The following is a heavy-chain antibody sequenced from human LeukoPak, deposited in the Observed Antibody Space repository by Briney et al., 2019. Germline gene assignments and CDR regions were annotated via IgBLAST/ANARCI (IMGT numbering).Heavy chain of an antibody. Sequence: SETLSLTCTVSGGSISSYYWSWIRQPAGKGLEWIGRIYTSGSTNYNPSLKSRVTMSVGTSKNQFSLKLSSVTAADTAVYYCAREGFDGSGSYYYDYWGQGTLVTVSS. V-gene: IGHV4-4*07. CDR2: IYTSGST. J-gene: IGHJ4*02. D-gene: IGHD3-10*01. CDR1: GGSISSYY. CDR3: AREGFDGSGSYYYDY.